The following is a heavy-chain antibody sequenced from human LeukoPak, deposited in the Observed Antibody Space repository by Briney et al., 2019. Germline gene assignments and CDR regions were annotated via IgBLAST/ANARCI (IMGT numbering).Heavy chain of an antibody. D-gene: IGHD3-22*01. CDR1: GGSISSYY. CDR3: ARGSGYYDSSGYYGY. CDR2: IYYSGST. Sequence: SETLSLTCTVSGGSISSYYWSWIRQPPGKGLEWIGYIYYSGSTNYNPSLKSRVTISADTSENQFSLKLSSVTAADTAVYYCARGSGYYDSSGYYGYWGQGTLVTVSS. V-gene: IGHV4-59*01. J-gene: IGHJ4*02.